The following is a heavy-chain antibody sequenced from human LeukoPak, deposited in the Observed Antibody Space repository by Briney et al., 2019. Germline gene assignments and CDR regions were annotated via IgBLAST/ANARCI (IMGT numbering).Heavy chain of an antibody. CDR2: INHSGST. V-gene: IGHV4-34*01. D-gene: IGHD3-10*01. CDR1: GGSFSGYY. J-gene: IGHJ6*03. Sequence: PSETLSLTCAVYGGSFSGYYWSWIRQPPGKGLEWIGEINHSGSTNYNPSLKSRVTISVDTSKNQFSLKLSSVTAADTAVYYCATLPPGTGYYYYYYMDVWGKGTTVTVSS. CDR3: ATLPPGTGYYYYYYMDV.